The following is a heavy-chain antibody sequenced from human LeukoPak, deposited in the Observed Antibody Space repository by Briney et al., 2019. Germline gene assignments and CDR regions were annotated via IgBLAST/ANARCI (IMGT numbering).Heavy chain of an antibody. V-gene: IGHV4-39*07. CDR1: GGSISSSSYY. CDR3: ARVGYDSSGYHYFDY. D-gene: IGHD3-22*01. Sequence: PSETLSLTCTVSGGSISSSSYYWGWIRQPPGKGLEWIGSIYYSGSTYYNPSLKSRVTISVDTSKNQFSLKLSSVTAADTAVYYCARVGYDSSGYHYFDYWGQGTLVTVSS. CDR2: IYYSGST. J-gene: IGHJ4*02.